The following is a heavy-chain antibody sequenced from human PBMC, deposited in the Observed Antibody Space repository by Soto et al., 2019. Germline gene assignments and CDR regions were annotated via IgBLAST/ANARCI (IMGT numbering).Heavy chain of an antibody. D-gene: IGHD3-9*01. J-gene: IGHJ3*01. V-gene: IGHV3-15*07. CDR3: ATDPGPILLVISPGLTFDL. Sequence: SVSDGWMNWVRQAPGKGLEWDGRRQSRADGGTTDYAAPVKGRFTFSRDDSKNTLYLQMNSLKTEDTDVYYCATDPGPILLVISPGLTFDLWGQGTMVTVSS. CDR1: SVSDGW. CDR2: RQSRADGGTT.